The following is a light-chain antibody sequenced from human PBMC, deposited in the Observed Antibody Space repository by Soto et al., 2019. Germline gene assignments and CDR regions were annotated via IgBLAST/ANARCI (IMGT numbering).Light chain of an antibody. Sequence: LTQPPSVSLAPGQTARITCGGNNIGGKSVHWYQQKPGQAPVLVVYDDSDRPSGIPDRFSGSNSGDTATLTIRRVEAGDEADYYCHVWDSSSDHYVFGTGTKATVL. CDR1: NIGGKS. J-gene: IGLJ1*01. V-gene: IGLV3-21*02. CDR3: HVWDSSSDHYV. CDR2: DDS.